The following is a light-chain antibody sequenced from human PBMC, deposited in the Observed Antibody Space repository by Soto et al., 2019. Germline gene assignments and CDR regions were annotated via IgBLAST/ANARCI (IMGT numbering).Light chain of an antibody. Sequence: EIVLTQSPGTLSLSPGERATLSCRASQSVTSSCLAWYQQKPGQAPRLLIYGASSRATGIPGRFSGSGSGTDFTLTISRLEPEDFAVYYCQQYGGSPPFTFGPGTKVDIK. CDR1: QSVTSSC. J-gene: IGKJ3*01. CDR2: GAS. CDR3: QQYGGSPPFT. V-gene: IGKV3-20*01.